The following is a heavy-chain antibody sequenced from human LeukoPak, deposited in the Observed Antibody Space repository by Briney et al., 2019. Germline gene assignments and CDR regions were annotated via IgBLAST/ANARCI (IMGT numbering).Heavy chain of an antibody. CDR1: GGSFSGYY. CDR3: ARGGSYGDYYFDY. Sequence: PSETLSLTCAVYGGSFSGYYWSWIRQPPGKGLEWIGEINHSGSTNYNPSLKSRVTISVDTSKNQFSLKLSSVTAAGTAVYYCARGGSYGDYYFDYWGQGTLVTVSS. J-gene: IGHJ4*02. D-gene: IGHD4-17*01. V-gene: IGHV4-34*01. CDR2: INHSGST.